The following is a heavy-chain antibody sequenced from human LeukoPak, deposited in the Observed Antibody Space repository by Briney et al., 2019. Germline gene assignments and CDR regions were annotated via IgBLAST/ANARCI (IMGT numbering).Heavy chain of an antibody. V-gene: IGHV3-30*02. CDR1: GFTFSSYG. D-gene: IGHD3-9*01. Sequence: PGGSLRLSCAASGFTFSSYGMHWVRQAPGKGLGWVAFIRYDGSNKYYADSVKGRFTISRDNSKNTLYLQMNSLRAEDTAVYYCAKDWAIGDILTGGFDYWGQGTLVTVSS. CDR3: AKDWAIGDILTGGFDY. J-gene: IGHJ4*02. CDR2: IRYDGSNK.